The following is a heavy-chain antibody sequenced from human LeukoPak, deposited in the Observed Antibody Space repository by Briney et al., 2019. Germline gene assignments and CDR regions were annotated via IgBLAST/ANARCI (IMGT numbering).Heavy chain of an antibody. CDR3: AKMKGHPLPKYYMDV. V-gene: IGHV3-23*01. D-gene: IGHD1-26*01. CDR2: ISGSGDNT. Sequence: PGGFLRLSCAASGFTFSGFAMSWVRRTPGKGLEWDSGISGSGDNTLYADSVKGRFTISRDNSKNTLYLEMNSLRAEDTAIYYCAKMKGHPLPKYYMDVWGQGTTVTVSS. J-gene: IGHJ6*01. CDR1: GFTFSGFA.